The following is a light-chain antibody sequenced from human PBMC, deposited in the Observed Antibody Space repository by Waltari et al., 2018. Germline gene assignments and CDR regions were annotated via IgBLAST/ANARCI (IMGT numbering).Light chain of an antibody. V-gene: IGKV3-20*01. J-gene: IGKJ3*01. CDR1: QSVSSTF. Sequence: IVLTQSPGTLSLSPGERATLSCSASQSVSSTFLAWYQQRPGQAPRLLIYGTSNRATGIPDRFSGSGAETDVTLTISRLEPEDFAVYYCQQYDTAPSIYTFGPGTKVDVK. CDR2: GTS. CDR3: QQYDTAPSIYT.